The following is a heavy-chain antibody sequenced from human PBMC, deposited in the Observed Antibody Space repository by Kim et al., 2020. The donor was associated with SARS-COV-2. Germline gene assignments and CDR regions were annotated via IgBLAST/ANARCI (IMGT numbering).Heavy chain of an antibody. D-gene: IGHD3-22*01. J-gene: IGHJ4*02. CDR1: GGSFNGYS. V-gene: IGHV1-69*13. CDR2: VVPIFGTA. CDR3: AAKGDPYYYDSSGYHR. Sequence: SVKVSCKASGGSFNGYSISWVRQAPGQGLEWMGGVVPIFGTANYAQKFRGRLTTTVDEFTSVGYMELTSLRSEDTAVYYCAAKGDPYYYDSSGYHRWRQATLLTVSS.